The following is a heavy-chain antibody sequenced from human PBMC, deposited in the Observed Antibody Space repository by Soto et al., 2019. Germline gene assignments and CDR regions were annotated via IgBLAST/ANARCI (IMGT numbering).Heavy chain of an antibody. CDR3: ARVKVGSSSSFDY. D-gene: IGHD6-6*01. J-gene: IGHJ4*02. Sequence: PSETVSLTCTVSGGSISSGGYYWSWIRQHPGKGLEWIGYIYYSGSTYYNPSLKSRVTISVDTSKNQFSLKLSSVTAADTAVYYCARVKVGSSSSFDYWGQGTLVTVSS. V-gene: IGHV4-31*03. CDR2: IYYSGST. CDR1: GGSISSGGYY.